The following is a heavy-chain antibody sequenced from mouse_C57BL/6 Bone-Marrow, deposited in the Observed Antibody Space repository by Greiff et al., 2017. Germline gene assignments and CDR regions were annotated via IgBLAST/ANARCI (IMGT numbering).Heavy chain of an antibody. D-gene: IGHD2-1*01. CDR1: GYTFTSYW. J-gene: IGHJ2*01. Sequence: QVHVKQPGAELVKPGASVKLSCKASGYTFTSYWMHWVKQRPGQGLEWIGMIHPNSGSTNYNEKFKSKATLTVDKSSSTAYMQLSSLTSEDSAVYYCARGSYGNYEDYWGQGTTLTVSS. V-gene: IGHV1-64*01. CDR3: ARGSYGNYEDY. CDR2: IHPNSGST.